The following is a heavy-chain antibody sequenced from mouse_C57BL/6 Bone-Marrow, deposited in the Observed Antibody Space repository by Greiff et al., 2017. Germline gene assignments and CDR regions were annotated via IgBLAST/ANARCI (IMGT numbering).Heavy chain of an antibody. V-gene: IGHV1-26*01. J-gene: IGHJ4*01. CDR2: INPNNGGT. D-gene: IGHD1-1*01. Sequence: VQLQQSGPELVKPGASVKISCKASGYTFTDYYMNWVKQSHGKSLEWIGDINPNNGGTSYNQKFKGKATLTVDKSSSTAYMELRSLTSEDSAVYYCSRGTVVRHAMDYWGQGTSVTVSS. CDR3: SRGTVVRHAMDY. CDR1: GYTFTDYY.